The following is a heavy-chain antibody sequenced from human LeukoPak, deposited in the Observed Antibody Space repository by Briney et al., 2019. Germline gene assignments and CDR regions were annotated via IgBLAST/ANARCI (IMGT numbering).Heavy chain of an antibody. J-gene: IGHJ4*02. V-gene: IGHV1-46*01. CDR3: ARVMYSGSYYGYFDY. CDR2: INPSGGST. D-gene: IGHD1-26*01. Sequence: GASVKVSCEASGYTFTSYYMHWVRQAPGQGLEWMGIINPSGGSTSYAQKFQGRVTMTRDTSTSTVYMELSSLRSEDTAVYYCARVMYSGSYYGYFDYWGQGTLVTVSS. CDR1: GYTFTSYY.